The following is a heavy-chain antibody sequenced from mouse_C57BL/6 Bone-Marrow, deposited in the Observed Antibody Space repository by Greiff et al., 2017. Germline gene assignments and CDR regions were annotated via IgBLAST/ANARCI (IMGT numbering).Heavy chain of an antibody. CDR2: IYPGDGDT. V-gene: IGHV1-82*01. Sequence: QVQLQQSGPELVKPGASVKISCKASGYAFSSSWMNWVKQRPGKGLEWIGRIYPGDGDTNYNGKFKGKATLTADKSSSTAYMQLSSLTSEDSAVYFCARWNWDWYFDVWGTGTTVTVSS. J-gene: IGHJ1*03. CDR3: ARWNWDWYFDV. D-gene: IGHD4-1*01. CDR1: GYAFSSSW.